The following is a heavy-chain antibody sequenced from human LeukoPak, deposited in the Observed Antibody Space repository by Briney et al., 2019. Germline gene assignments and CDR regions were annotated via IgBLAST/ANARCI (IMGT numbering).Heavy chain of an antibody. CDR3: ARLTGPIGP. Sequence: GGSLRLSCAASGFAVSSNYMSWVRQAPGKGLEWVSVFYSGGSTYYANSVKGRFTISRDNSKNTMYLQMNSLRVEDTAVYYCARLTGPIGPWGQGTLVTVSS. D-gene: IGHD3-10*01. V-gene: IGHV3-53*01. CDR2: FYSGGST. CDR1: GFAVSSNY. J-gene: IGHJ5*02.